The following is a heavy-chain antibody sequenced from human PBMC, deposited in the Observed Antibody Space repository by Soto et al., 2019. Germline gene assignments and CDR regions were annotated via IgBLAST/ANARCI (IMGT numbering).Heavy chain of an antibody. V-gene: IGHV3-33*01. CDR1: GFTFSSYG. Sequence: GGSLRLSCAASGFTFSSYGTHWVRQAPGKGLEWVAVIWYDGSNKYYADSVKGRFTISRDNSKNTLYLQMNSLRAEDTAVYYCARDPGHKNAEMDVWGQGTTVTVSS. J-gene: IGHJ6*02. CDR2: IWYDGSNK. CDR3: ARDPGHKNAEMDV.